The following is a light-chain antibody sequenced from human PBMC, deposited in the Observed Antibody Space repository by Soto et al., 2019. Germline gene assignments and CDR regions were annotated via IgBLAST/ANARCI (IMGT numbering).Light chain of an antibody. CDR3: QQYNSWWT. CDR1: QSISSW. Sequence: SQKNHFSSTPSSPERKRGTITCRGSQSISSWLAWYQQKPGKAPKLLIYDASSLESGVPSRFSGSGSGTEFTLTISSLQPDDFATYYCQQYNSWWTFGQGTKVDIK. CDR2: DAS. J-gene: IGKJ1*01. V-gene: IGKV1-5*01.